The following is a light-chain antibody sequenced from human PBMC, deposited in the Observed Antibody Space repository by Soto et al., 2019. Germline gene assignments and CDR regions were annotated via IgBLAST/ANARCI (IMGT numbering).Light chain of an antibody. CDR1: QNIRNY. CDR2: AAS. J-gene: IGKJ2*01. V-gene: IGKV1-39*01. Sequence: IQMAKKRSYLPPSVEERGTSWSRESQNIRNYLNWYQQRPGKTHNLLVYAASNLRGGVPSRFSGSGSGTVFTINIYSLHIEAFPPYYCKRIPTTSSYNFPQGTKV. CDR3: KRIPTTSSYN.